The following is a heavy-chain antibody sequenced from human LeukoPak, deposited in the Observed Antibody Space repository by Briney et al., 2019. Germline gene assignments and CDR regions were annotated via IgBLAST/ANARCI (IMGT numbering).Heavy chain of an antibody. CDR1: GGSISSYY. CDR3: ARDRITMVRGVIPFDP. D-gene: IGHD3-10*01. CDR2: IYTSGST. J-gene: IGHJ5*02. Sequence: SETLSLTCTVSGGSISSYYWSWIRQPAGKGLEWIGRIYTSGSTNYNPSLKSRVTMSVDTSKNQISLKLSSVTAADTAVYYCARDRITMVRGVIPFDPWGQGTLVTVSS. V-gene: IGHV4-4*07.